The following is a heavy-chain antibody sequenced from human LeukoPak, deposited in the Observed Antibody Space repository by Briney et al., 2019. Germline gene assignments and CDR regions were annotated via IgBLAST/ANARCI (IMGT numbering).Heavy chain of an antibody. V-gene: IGHV3-7*01. CDR1: GFTFSSYW. CDR2: IKQDGSEK. Sequence: PGGALRLSCAASGFTFSSYWMSWVRQAPGKGLEWVANIKQDGSEKYYVDSVKGRFTISRDNAKNSQYLQMNSLRAEDTAVYYCARDWVTTSYNWFDPWGQGTLVTVSS. J-gene: IGHJ5*02. D-gene: IGHD4-17*01. CDR3: ARDWVTTSYNWFDP.